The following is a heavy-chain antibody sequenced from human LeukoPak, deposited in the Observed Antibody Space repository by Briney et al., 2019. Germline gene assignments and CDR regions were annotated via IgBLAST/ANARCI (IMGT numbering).Heavy chain of an antibody. CDR3: ARDSGGGSCHRY. CDR1: GFTFSSYS. CDR2: ISSSSSYI. J-gene: IGHJ4*02. D-gene: IGHD2-15*01. V-gene: IGHV3-21*01. Sequence: GGSLRLSCAASGFTFSSYSMNWVRQAPGKGLEWVSSISSSSSYIYYADSVKGRFTISRDNAKNSLYLQMNSLRAEDTAVYYCARDSGGGSCHRYWGQGTLVTVSS.